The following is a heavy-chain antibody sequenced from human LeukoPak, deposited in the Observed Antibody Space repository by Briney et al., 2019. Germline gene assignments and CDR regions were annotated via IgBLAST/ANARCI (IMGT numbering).Heavy chain of an antibody. V-gene: IGHV4-4*02. CDR1: GGSISSSNW. CDR3: ARVGGYGSAEGRDYYYGMDV. D-gene: IGHD3-10*01. J-gene: IGHJ6*02. Sequence: SGTLSLTCAVSGGSISSSNWWSWVRQPPGKGLEWIGEIYHSGSTNYNPSLKSRVTISVDKPKNQFSLKLSSVTAADTAVYYCARVGGYGSAEGRDYYYGMDVWGQGTTVTVSS. CDR2: IYHSGST.